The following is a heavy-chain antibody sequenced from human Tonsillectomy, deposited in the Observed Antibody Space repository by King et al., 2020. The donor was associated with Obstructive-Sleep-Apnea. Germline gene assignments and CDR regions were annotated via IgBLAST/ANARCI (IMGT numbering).Heavy chain of an antibody. J-gene: IGHJ6*02. D-gene: IGHD2-2*02. CDR1: GYTFINYY. V-gene: IGHV1-46*01. CDR3: VREHTLPSDYCGLDV. Sequence: QLVQSGAEVKRPGASVRLSCKASGYTFINYYIHWVRQAPGQGLEWMGVINPSGGRTRYAQKFQGRVTMTRDTSTTTVYLELSSLRSEDTAVYYCVREHTLPSDYCGLDVWGQGTTVIVSS. CDR2: INPSGGRT.